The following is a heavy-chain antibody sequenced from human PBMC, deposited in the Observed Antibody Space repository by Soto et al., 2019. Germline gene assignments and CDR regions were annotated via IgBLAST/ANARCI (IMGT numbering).Heavy chain of an antibody. CDR3: AKGLGQNWNFDY. CDR1: GFTFNNYA. CDR2: ISHSGGTT. V-gene: IGHV3-23*01. Sequence: VQLLESGGGSVQPGGSLRLSCVSSGFTFNNYAMHWVRRPPGKGLEWVSSISHSGGTTYYADSVKGRFAIARDSLMNTLYLQMNSLRAEDTAVYYCAKGLGQNWNFDYWGHGTQVTVS. J-gene: IGHJ4*01. D-gene: IGHD1-1*01.